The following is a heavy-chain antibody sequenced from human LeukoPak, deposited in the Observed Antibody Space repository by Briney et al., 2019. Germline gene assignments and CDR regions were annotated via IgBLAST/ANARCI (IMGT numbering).Heavy chain of an antibody. CDR1: GFTFSTYW. CDR2: IKQDGSEK. CDR3: ARGGYQLLWY. V-gene: IGHV3-7*04. Sequence: PGGSLRLSCAASGFTFSTYWMSWVRQAPGTGLEWVASIKQDGSEKSYVDSVKGRFTISRDNAKNSLYLQMNSLRAEDTDVYYCARGGYQLLWYWGQGTLVTVSS. D-gene: IGHD2-2*01. J-gene: IGHJ4*02.